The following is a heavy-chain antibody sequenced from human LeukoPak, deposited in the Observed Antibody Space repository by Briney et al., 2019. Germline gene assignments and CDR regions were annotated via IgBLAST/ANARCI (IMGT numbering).Heavy chain of an antibody. CDR3: ASAPPQVYGDYRGAFDI. D-gene: IGHD4-17*01. V-gene: IGHV3-9*01. CDR2: ISWNSGSI. J-gene: IGHJ3*02. Sequence: TGGSLRLSCAASGFTFDDYAMHWVRQAPGKGLEWVSGISWNSGSIGYADSVKGRFTISRDNSKNTLYLQMNSLRAEDTAVYYCASAPPQVYGDYRGAFDIWGQGTMVTVSS. CDR1: GFTFDDYA.